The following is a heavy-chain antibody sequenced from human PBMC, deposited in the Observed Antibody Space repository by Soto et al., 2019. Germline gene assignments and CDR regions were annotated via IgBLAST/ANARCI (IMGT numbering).Heavy chain of an antibody. CDR1: GGSSRDVGYH. V-gene: IGHV4-30-4*08. D-gene: IGHD6-19*01. Sequence: VAGGSSRDVGYHRLCIRKPPGNGLEWIGYIYYSGSTYYNPSLKSRVTISVDTSKNQFSLKLSSVTAADTAVYFCARVDQARAGYGMDVWGQGTMVTVSS. CDR3: ARVDQARAGYGMDV. J-gene: IGHJ6*02. CDR2: IYYSGST.